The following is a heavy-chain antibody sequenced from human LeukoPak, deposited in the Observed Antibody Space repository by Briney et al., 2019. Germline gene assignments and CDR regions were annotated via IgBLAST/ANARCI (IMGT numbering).Heavy chain of an antibody. CDR2: INRSGGST. V-gene: IGHV1-46*01. Sequence: SVKLSCKASGYTFTSYYMHCVRHAPGQGLEWMGIINRSGGSTSYAQKFQGRVTMTRDTSTSTVYMELSSLRSEDTAVYYCARYCSSSSCSPDAFDIWGQGTMVTVAS. CDR1: GYTFTSYY. J-gene: IGHJ3*02. D-gene: IGHD2-2*01. CDR3: ARYCSSSSCSPDAFDI.